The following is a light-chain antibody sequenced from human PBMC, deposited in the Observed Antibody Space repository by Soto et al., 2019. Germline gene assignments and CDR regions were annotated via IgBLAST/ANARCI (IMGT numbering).Light chain of an antibody. Sequence: DIVLTQSPGTLSLPPGERAILSCSASQSVSSSHLAWYQQKPGQAPRLLIYGASSRATGIPDRFSGSGSGTGFSPTLSRLEPEDFAVYFCQHYGTSPPALTFGGGTKVEIK. J-gene: IGKJ4*01. CDR1: QSVSSSH. V-gene: IGKV3-20*01. CDR3: QHYGTSPPALT. CDR2: GAS.